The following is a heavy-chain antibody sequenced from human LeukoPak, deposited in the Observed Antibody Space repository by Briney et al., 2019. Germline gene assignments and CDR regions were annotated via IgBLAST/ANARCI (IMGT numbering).Heavy chain of an antibody. CDR1: GGSISSSSYY. CDR2: IYYSGSS. D-gene: IGHD3-22*01. J-gene: IGHJ4*02. CDR3: ARAVSGYYSLFDY. Sequence: SEALSLTCTVSGGSISSSSYYWGWIRQPPGKGLEWIGSIYYSGSSYYNPSLKSRVTISVDTSKNQFSLKLSSVTAADTAVYYCARAVSGYYSLFDYWGQGTLVTVSS. V-gene: IGHV4-39*01.